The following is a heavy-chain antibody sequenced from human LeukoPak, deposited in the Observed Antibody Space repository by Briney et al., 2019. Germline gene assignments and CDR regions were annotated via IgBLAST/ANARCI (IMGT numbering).Heavy chain of an antibody. D-gene: IGHD6-19*01. CDR3: AKKSLSVAVAGTGLDY. V-gene: IGHV3-23*01. Sequence: GGSLRLSCAASGFTFSSYAMSWVRQAPGKGLEWVSAISGSGGSTYYADSVKGRFTISRDNSKNTLYLQMNSLRAEDTAVYYCAKKSLSVAVAGTGLDYWGQGTLVTVSS. CDR2: ISGSGGST. CDR1: GFTFSSYA. J-gene: IGHJ4*02.